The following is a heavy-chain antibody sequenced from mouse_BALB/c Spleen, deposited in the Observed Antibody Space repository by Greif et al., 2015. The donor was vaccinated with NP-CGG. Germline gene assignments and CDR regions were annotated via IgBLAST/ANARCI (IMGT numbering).Heavy chain of an antibody. J-gene: IGHJ2*01. Sequence: VQLQQSGSVLVRPGASVKLSCKASGYTFTSSWMHWAKQRPGQGLEWIGEIHPNSGNTNYNEKFKGKATLTVDTSSSTAYVDLSSLTSEDSAVYYCARREGYFDYWGQGTTLTVSS. CDR3: ARREGYFDY. CDR2: IHPNSGNT. CDR1: GYTFTSSW. V-gene: IGHV1S130*01.